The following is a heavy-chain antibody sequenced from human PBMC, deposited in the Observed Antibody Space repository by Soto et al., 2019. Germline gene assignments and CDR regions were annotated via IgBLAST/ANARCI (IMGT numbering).Heavy chain of an antibody. V-gene: IGHV1-69*13. CDR3: ARDLGLYDSNSYFDY. Sequence: ASVKVSCKASGGTFSSYAISWVRQAPGQGLEWMGGIIPIFGTANYAQKFQGRVTITADESTSTAYMELSSLRSEDTAVYYCARDLGLYDSNSYFDYWGQGTLVTVSS. D-gene: IGHD3-22*01. J-gene: IGHJ4*02. CDR1: GGTFSSYA. CDR2: IIPIFGTA.